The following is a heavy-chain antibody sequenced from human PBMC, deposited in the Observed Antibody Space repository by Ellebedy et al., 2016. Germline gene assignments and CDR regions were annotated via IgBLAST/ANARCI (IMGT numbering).Heavy chain of an antibody. CDR2: ISSSSYI. D-gene: IGHD1-14*01. J-gene: IGHJ4*02. Sequence: GGSLRLSXAASGFTFSSYSMNWVRQAPGKGLEWVSSISSSSYIYYADSVKGRFTISRDNAKNSLYLQMNSLRAEDTAVYYCTRDPEKSPDLWGQGARVIVSS. V-gene: IGHV3-21*01. CDR1: GFTFSSYS. CDR3: TRDPEKSPDL.